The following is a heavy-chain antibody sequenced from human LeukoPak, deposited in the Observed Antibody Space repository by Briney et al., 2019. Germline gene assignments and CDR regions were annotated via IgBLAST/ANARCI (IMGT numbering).Heavy chain of an antibody. CDR1: GFTFSSYA. D-gene: IGHD3-10*01. V-gene: IGHV3-9*01. CDR3: AKDNGYGSGSYYGMDV. CDR2: ISWNSGSI. J-gene: IGHJ6*02. Sequence: GGSLRLSCAASGFTFSSYAMSWVRQAPGKGLEWVSGISWNSGSIGYADSVKGRFTISRDNAKNSLYLQMNSLRAEDTALYYCAKDNGYGSGSYYGMDVWGQGTTVTVSS.